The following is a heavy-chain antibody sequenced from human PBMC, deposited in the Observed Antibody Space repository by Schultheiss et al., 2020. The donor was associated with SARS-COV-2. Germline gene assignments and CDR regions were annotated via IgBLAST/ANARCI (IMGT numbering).Heavy chain of an antibody. V-gene: IGHV5-10-1*04. J-gene: IGHJ5*02. CDR2: IDPSDSYT. CDR1: GYSFTSYW. Sequence: GGSLRLSCKGSGYSFTSYWISWVRQMPGKGLEWMGRIDPSDSYTNYSPSFQGQVTISADKSISTAYLQWSSLKASDTAMYYCARGVLGFGELEGWFDPWGQGTLVTVSS. D-gene: IGHD3-10*01. CDR3: ARGVLGFGELEGWFDP.